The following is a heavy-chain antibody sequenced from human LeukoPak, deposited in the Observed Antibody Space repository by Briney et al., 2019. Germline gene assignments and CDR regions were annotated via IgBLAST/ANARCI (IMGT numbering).Heavy chain of an antibody. D-gene: IGHD3-3*01. CDR3: ARGPEYYDFWSGYSNFDY. Sequence: ASVKVSCKASGNTFTSYYMHWVRQAPGQGLEWMGIINPSGGSTSYAQKFQGRVTMTRDTSTSTVYMELSSLRSEDTAVYYCARGPEYYDFWSGYSNFDYWGQGTLVTVSS. CDR1: GNTFTSYY. CDR2: INPSGGST. V-gene: IGHV1-46*01. J-gene: IGHJ4*02.